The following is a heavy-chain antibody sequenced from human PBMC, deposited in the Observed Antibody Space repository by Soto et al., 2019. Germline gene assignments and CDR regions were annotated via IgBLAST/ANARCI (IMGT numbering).Heavy chain of an antibody. Sequence: SETLSLTCNVSGGCISNSNYYWGWIRHPPGKGLEWIGSIYYTGNTYYNPSLKSRVTISVDTSKNQFSLKLDSVTAADTAVYFCERHSIWLLLSDYWGQGSLVTVS. D-gene: IGHD3-22*01. CDR2: IYYTGNT. V-gene: IGHV4-39*01. CDR3: ERHSIWLLLSDY. J-gene: IGHJ4*02. CDR1: GGCISNSNYY.